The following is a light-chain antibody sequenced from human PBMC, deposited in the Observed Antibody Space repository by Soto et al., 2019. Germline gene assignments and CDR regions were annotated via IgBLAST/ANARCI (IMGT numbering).Light chain of an antibody. Sequence: DIVSTQSPGTLSLSPWERATLSCRASQSFTSNYLAWYQQKPGQAPRLLIFGASSRAAGVPVRFSGSGSGTDFTLTISSVEPDDFAVYYCQQRSNWPPITFGQGTRLEI. CDR2: GAS. CDR1: QSFTSNY. CDR3: QQRSNWPPIT. V-gene: IGKV3D-20*02. J-gene: IGKJ5*01.